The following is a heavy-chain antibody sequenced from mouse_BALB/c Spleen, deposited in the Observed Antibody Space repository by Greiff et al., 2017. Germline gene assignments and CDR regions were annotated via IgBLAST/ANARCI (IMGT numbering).Heavy chain of an antibody. Sequence: VQLQQSGPGLVQPSQTLSITCTVSGFSLTSYGVHWVRQSPGKGLEWLGVIWSGGSTDYNAAFISRLSISKDNSKSQVFFKMNSLQANDTAIYYCARRSTMITADAMDYWGQGTSVTVSS. CDR2: IWSGGST. D-gene: IGHD2-4*01. J-gene: IGHJ4*01. V-gene: IGHV2-2*02. CDR3: ARRSTMITADAMDY. CDR1: GFSLTSYG.